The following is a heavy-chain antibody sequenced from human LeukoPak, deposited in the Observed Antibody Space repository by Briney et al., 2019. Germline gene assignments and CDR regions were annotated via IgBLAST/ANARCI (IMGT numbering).Heavy chain of an antibody. CDR1: EFIFSSYW. D-gene: IGHD3-10*01. V-gene: IGHV3-7*04. Sequence: PGGSLRLSCAASEFIFSSYWMSWARRAPGKGLEWVANIKQDGSEKYYVDSVKGRFTISRDNAKNSLYLQMNNLGAEDTAMYYCARDLYFGSGSPTSDHWGQGTLVTVSS. CDR3: ARDLYFGSGSPTSDH. J-gene: IGHJ4*02. CDR2: IKQDGSEK.